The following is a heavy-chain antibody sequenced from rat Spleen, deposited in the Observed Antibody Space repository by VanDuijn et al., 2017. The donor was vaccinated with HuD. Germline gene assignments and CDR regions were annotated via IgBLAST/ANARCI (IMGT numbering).Heavy chain of an antibody. CDR2: ISYEGSST. CDR3: TTGGD. J-gene: IGHJ3*01. V-gene: IGHV5-22*01. Sequence: EVQLVESDGGLVQPGRSLKLSCAASGFTFSDYYMAWVRQAPKKGLEWVASISYEGSSTYYGDSVKGRFTISRDNAKSTLYLQMNSLRSEDTATYYCTTGGDWGQGTLVTVSS. CDR1: GFTFSDYY.